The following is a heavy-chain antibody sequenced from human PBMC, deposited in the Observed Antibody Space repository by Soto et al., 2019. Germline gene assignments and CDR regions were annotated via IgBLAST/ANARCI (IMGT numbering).Heavy chain of an antibody. V-gene: IGHV3-48*02. J-gene: IGHJ4*02. D-gene: IGHD3-22*01. Sequence: GRSLRLSCAASVFTFSSYGMNSVRQAPGKGLEWLSYISRSTTTIKYADSARGRFTISRDNGKNSLSLQMNSLRDEDTAVYYCARDSSGYSYSFDYWGQGT. CDR3: ARDSSGYSYSFDY. CDR1: VFTFSSYG. CDR2: ISRSTTTI.